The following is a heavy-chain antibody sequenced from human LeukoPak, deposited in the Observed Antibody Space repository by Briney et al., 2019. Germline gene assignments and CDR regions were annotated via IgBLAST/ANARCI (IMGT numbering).Heavy chain of an antibody. V-gene: IGHV3-30*18. CDR2: ISYDGSNK. Sequence: GRSLRLSCAASGFTFSSYGMHWVRQAPGKGLEWVAVISYDGSNKYYADSVKGRSTISRDNSKNTLYLQMNSLRAEDTAVYYCAKEDYYYDSSGYSAFDYWGQGTLVTVSS. CDR3: AKEDYYYDSSGYSAFDY. CDR1: GFTFSSYG. D-gene: IGHD3-22*01. J-gene: IGHJ4*02.